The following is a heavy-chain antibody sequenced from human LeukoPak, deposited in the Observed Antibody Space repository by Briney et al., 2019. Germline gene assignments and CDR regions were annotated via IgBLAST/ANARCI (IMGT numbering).Heavy chain of an antibody. CDR2: IYNSGSA. CDR3: ARLAIYSSGEDY. V-gene: IGHV4-39*01. D-gene: IGHD6-19*01. Sequence: SETLSLTCTVSGGSISSSNYYWGWIRQPPGKGLEWIGSIYNSGSAYYNPALKSRVTISVDTSKHQFSLKLSSVTAADTAVYYCARLAIYSSGEDYWGQGTLVTVSS. CDR1: GGSISSSNYY. J-gene: IGHJ4*02.